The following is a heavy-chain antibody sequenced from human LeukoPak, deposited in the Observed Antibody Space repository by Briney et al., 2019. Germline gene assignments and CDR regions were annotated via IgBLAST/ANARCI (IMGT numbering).Heavy chain of an antibody. D-gene: IGHD6-19*01. J-gene: IGHJ4*02. CDR3: ARDRVGSGWPRPYYFEV. Sequence: GASVTVSCKASGYTLTGYYLHWVRPPPGQGLAWMGWINPNTGATHSAQKFQGRITMTRDTSISTAYMDLSRLRSDDTAVYYCARDRVGSGWPRPYYFEVWGQGTLVTVSS. CDR1: GYTLTGYY. CDR2: INPNTGAT. V-gene: IGHV1-2*02.